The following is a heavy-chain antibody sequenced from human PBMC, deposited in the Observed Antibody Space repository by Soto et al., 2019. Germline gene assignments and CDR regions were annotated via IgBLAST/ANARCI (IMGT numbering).Heavy chain of an antibody. V-gene: IGHV1-69*12. Sequence: QVQLVQSGAEVKKPGSSVKVSCKASGGTFSSYAISWVRQAPGQGLEWMGGIIPIFGTANYAQKFQSRVTITADESTSTDYMELSSLRSEDTAVYYCGSTVPYYYYGMDVWGQGTTVTVSS. CDR2: IIPIFGTA. J-gene: IGHJ6*02. CDR3: GSTVPYYYYGMDV. D-gene: IGHD4-4*01. CDR1: GGTFSSYA.